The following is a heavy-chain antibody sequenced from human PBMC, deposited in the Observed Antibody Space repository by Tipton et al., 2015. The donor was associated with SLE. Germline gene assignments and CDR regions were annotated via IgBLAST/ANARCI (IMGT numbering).Heavy chain of an antibody. D-gene: IGHD2-21*01. CDR3: ARVVVVIATPRAYNDR. Sequence: TLSLTCVVSGYSISSGYYWGWLRQPPGKGLEWIGNIYHSGSTYYNPSLKSRVTISVDTSKNQFSLRLSSVTAADTAVYYCARVVVVIATPRAYNDRWGQGTLVTVSS. V-gene: IGHV4-38-2*01. J-gene: IGHJ5*02. CDR2: IYHSGST. CDR1: GYSISSGYY.